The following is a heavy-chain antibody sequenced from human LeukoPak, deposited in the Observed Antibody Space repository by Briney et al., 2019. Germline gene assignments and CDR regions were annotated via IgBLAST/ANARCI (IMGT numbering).Heavy chain of an antibody. D-gene: IGHD6-13*01. J-gene: IGHJ6*02. Sequence: ASVKVSCKASGYTFTSYDINWVRQATGQGLEWMGWMNPNSGNTGYAQKFQGRVTITRNTSISTAYMELSSLRSEDTAVYYCARRIAAAGSFGPRAPNYYYYYGMDVWGQGTTVTVSS. CDR3: ARRIAAAGSFGPRAPNYYYYYGMDV. CDR1: GYTFTSYD. V-gene: IGHV1-8*03. CDR2: MNPNSGNT.